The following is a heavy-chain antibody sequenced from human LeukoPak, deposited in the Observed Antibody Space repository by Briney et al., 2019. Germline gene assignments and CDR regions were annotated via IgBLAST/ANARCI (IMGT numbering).Heavy chain of an antibody. CDR1: RFAFSSYA. J-gene: IGHJ4*02. V-gene: IGHV3-30-3*01. D-gene: IGHD2-2*01. Sequence: GGSLRLSCTASRFAFSSYAMHWVRQAPGKGLEWVAVVSYDESNKYYADSVKGRFTISRDNSKNMLFLQMNSLRAEDTAVYYCAGTYCTTTFCSPFDFWGQGALVTVSS. CDR2: VSYDESNK. CDR3: AGTYCTTTFCSPFDF.